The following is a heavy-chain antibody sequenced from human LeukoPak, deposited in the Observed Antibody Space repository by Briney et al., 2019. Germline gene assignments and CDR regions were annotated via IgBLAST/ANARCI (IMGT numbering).Heavy chain of an antibody. V-gene: IGHV3-48*03. Sequence: GGSLRLSCAASGFIFSNYEVNWVRQAPGKGLEWVSYIDFSGSGIYYADSVKGRFTASRDNAKNSLYLQMNSLRVEDTAVYYCTRVVLVGTTYSYFDYWGQGTLVTVSS. J-gene: IGHJ4*02. CDR2: IDFSGSGI. D-gene: IGHD1-26*01. CDR3: TRVVLVGTTYSYFDY. CDR1: GFIFSNYE.